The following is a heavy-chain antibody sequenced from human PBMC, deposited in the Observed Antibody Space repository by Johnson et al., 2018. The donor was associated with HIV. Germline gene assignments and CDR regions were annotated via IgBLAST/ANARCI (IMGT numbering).Heavy chain of an antibody. CDR3: ARDRIKDNWSPKDAFDI. D-gene: IGHD1-1*01. Sequence: QVQLVESGGGVVQPGRSLRLSCAASGFTFSSYGMHWVRQAPGKGLEWVAVISDDGSNKYFADSVKGRFTISRDNSKDTLYLQMNSLRPEAPAVYYWARDRIKDNWSPKDAFDIWGQGTLVTVPS. CDR2: ISDDGSNK. J-gene: IGHJ3*02. V-gene: IGHV3-30*19. CDR1: GFTFSSYG.